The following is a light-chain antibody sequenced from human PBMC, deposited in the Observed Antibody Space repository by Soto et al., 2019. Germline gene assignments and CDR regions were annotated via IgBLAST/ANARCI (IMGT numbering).Light chain of an antibody. J-gene: IGKJ5*01. CDR1: QSVSSN. CDR2: DTS. Sequence: EIVMTQSPATLSVSPGERATLSCRASQSVSSNLAWYQQKPGQAPRLLIYDTSIRATGIPARFSGSGSGTDFTLTISRLEPEDFAVYYCQQCGSSSTFGQGTRLEIK. CDR3: QQCGSSST. V-gene: IGKV3D-20*02.